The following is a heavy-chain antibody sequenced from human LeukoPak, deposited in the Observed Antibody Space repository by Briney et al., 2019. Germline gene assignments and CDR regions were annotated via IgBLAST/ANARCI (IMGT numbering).Heavy chain of an antibody. CDR1: GFTFSNAW. CDR2: IKSKTDGGTT. Sequence: GGSLRLSRAASGFTFSNAWMSWVRQAPGKGLEWVGRIKSKTDGGTTDYAAPVKGRFTISRDDSKNTLYLQMNSLRAEDTAVYYCARDKPIAARPYYYYGMDVWGQGTTVTVSS. D-gene: IGHD6-6*01. V-gene: IGHV3-15*01. CDR3: ARDKPIAARPYYYYGMDV. J-gene: IGHJ6*02.